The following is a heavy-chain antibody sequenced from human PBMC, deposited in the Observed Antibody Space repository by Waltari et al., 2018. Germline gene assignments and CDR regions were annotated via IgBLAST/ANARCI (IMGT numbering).Heavy chain of an antibody. CDR2: ISGSGGST. CDR3: AKAMKGGSSYDY. CDR1: AFTFSTYA. D-gene: IGHD1-26*01. V-gene: IGHV3-23*01. J-gene: IGHJ4*02. Sequence: EVQLLESGGGLVQPGGSLRLSCAASAFTFSTYAMGWVRQAPRKGREWVADISGSGGSTYYADSVKGRFTISRDNSKNTLYLQMNSLRAEDTALYYCAKAMKGGSSYDYWGQGTLVTVSS.